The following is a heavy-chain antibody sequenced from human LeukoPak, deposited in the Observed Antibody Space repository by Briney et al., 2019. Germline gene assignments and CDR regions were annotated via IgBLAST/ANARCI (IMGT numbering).Heavy chain of an antibody. CDR1: DLNMIGYY. CDR3: ALVVYHSGRPGP. D-gene: IGHD1-14*01. J-gene: IGHJ5*02. CDR2: IHHSGST. V-gene: IGHV4-34*08. Sequence: PSETLSLTCAVFDLNMIGYYWSWIRQPPGKGLEWIGEIHHSGSTTYNPSLKGRVSLSIDTSRNQFYLTANSVSAADPAVYYCALVVYHSGRPGPWGQGPALTVSS.